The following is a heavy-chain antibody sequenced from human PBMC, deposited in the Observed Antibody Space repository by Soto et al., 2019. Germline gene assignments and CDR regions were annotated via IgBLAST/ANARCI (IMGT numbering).Heavy chain of an antibody. CDR3: ARMATFGSLNWFDP. Sequence: VNGSCKASRYSFNNPDFSWVRQAPGQGLEWMGWMNPGSGDTGYAQKFQGRVTMTRDISIATAYMELSSLRSDDTAIYYCARMATFGSLNWFDPWGQGTQVTVSS. CDR2: MNPGSGDT. V-gene: IGHV1-8*01. D-gene: IGHD3-16*01. J-gene: IGHJ5*02. CDR1: RYSFNNPD.